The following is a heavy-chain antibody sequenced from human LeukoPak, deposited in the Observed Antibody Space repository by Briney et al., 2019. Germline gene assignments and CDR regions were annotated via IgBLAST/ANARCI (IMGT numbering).Heavy chain of an antibody. V-gene: IGHV4-34*01. J-gene: IGHJ3*02. Sequence: PSETLSLTCAVYGGSFSGYYWSWIRQPPGKGLEWIGEINHSGSTNYHTSLKSRVTISVDTSKNQFSLKLSSVTAADTAVYYCARASRGYFDWLLSGDAFDIWGQGTMVTVSS. CDR2: INHSGST. CDR3: ARASRGYFDWLLSGDAFDI. CDR1: GGSFSGYY. D-gene: IGHD3-9*01.